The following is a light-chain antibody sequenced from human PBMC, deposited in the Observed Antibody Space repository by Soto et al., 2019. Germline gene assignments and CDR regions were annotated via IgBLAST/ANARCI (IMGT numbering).Light chain of an antibody. V-gene: IGLV2-14*01. CDR1: GRDIGAYDY. CDR2: GVK. J-gene: IGLJ1*01. CDR3: SSYTTSYFYV. Sequence: SALTQPASVSGSPGQSITISCTGSGRDIGAYDYVSWYQQHPGKAPKLLIYGVKNRPSGVSYRFSASKSAFTASLTISGLQAEDEAHYYCSSYTTSYFYVLGPGTKVTV.